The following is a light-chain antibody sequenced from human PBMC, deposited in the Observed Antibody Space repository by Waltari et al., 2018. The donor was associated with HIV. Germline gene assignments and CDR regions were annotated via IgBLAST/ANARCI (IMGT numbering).Light chain of an antibody. J-gene: IGLJ3*02. CDR3: AAWDDILSGWV. V-gene: IGLV1-47*01. CDR1: SANIGNT. CDR2: RDN. Sequence: QSVLTQPPSASGNPGQRVTISCSGSSANIGNTVYWYQQLPGTAPKLLVYRDNQRPSGVPDRFSGSRSGTSASLDVSGLRSEDEANYFCAAWDDILSGWVFGGGTKLTVL.